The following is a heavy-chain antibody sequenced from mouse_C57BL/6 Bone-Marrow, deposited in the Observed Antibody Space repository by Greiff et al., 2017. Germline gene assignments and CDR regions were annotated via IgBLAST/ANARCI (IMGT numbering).Heavy chain of an antibody. D-gene: IGHD2-3*01. CDR3: GRWRDGYYGAWFAY. CDR1: GYTFTSYW. Sequence: QVQLQQPGAELVRPGTSVKLSCKASGYTFTSYWMHWVKQRPGQGLEWIGVIDPSDSYTNYNQKFKGKATLTVDTSSSTAYMQLSSLTSEDSAVYYCGRWRDGYYGAWFAYWGQGTLVTVSA. J-gene: IGHJ3*01. CDR2: IDPSDSYT. V-gene: IGHV1-59*01.